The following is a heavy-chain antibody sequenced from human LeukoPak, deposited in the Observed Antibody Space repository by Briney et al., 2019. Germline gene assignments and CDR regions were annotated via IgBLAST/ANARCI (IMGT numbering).Heavy chain of an antibody. D-gene: IGHD1-26*01. CDR3: GRVEPYPYYFSMDV. CDR1: GGSITSGGYY. CDR2: IYCSGNT. V-gene: IGHV4-31*03. Sequence: PSETLSLTCTVSGGSITSGGYYWPWIRRHPGKGLECFGSIYCSGNTYYSPSLKSRLSISVYRSQNQTSLNLSSVTAADTAVYFGGRVEPYPYYFSMDVWGRGTPVTVPS. J-gene: IGHJ6*02.